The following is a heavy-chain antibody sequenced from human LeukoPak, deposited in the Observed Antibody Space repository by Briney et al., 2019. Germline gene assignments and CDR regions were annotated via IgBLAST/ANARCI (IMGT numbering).Heavy chain of an antibody. Sequence: SETLSLTCAVYGGSFSGYYWSWIRQPPGKGLEWIGEINHSGSTNYNPSLKSRVTISVDTSKNQFSLKLSSVTAADTAVYYCAGESTYYYGSESPLGIDYWGQGTLVTVSS. D-gene: IGHD3-10*01. J-gene: IGHJ4*02. CDR2: INHSGST. CDR1: GGSFSGYY. V-gene: IGHV4-34*01. CDR3: AGESTYYYGSESPLGIDY.